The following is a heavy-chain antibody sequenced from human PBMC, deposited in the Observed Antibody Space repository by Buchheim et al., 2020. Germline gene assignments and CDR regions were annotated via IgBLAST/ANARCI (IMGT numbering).Heavy chain of an antibody. CDR1: GFTFSSYG. CDR2: IWHDGTKQ. J-gene: IGHJ4*02. CDR3: ARDGSQLWYYGFDY. V-gene: IGHV3-33*01. Sequence: QVQLVESGGGVVQPGTSLRLSCAASGFTFSSYGMHWVHQAPGKGLEWVAGIWHDGTKQYYADSVKGRFTISRDNSKNTLLLQMNSLRAEDTAVYYCARDGSQLWYYGFDYWGQGTL. D-gene: IGHD5-18*01.